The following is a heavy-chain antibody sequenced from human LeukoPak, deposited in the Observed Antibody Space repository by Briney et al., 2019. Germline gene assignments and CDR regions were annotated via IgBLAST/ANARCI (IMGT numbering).Heavy chain of an antibody. V-gene: IGHV3-66*01. D-gene: IGHD4-17*01. CDR2: IHTGGRT. CDR3: AVRVTKGSWSAFDI. Sequence: GGSLRLSCAASVFTLSSNFMTWVRQAPGKGLEWVSVIHTGGRTYYVDSVKGRFTISRDDSKNTFYLHMNSLRAEDAAVYYCAVRVTKGSWSAFDIWGQGTMVTVSS. CDR1: VFTLSSNF. J-gene: IGHJ3*02.